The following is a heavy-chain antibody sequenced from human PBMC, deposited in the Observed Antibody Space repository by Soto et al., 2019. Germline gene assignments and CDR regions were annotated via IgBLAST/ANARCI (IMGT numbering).Heavy chain of an antibody. V-gene: IGHV4-4*07. D-gene: IGHD1-1*01. CDR1: GDSINNYY. Sequence: VRLQESGPGLVEPSETLSLTCSVSGDSINNYYWSWIRQHAGKGLEWIGRIYSSGSANYNPSLKTRGTMSVDTSKNQVFLSVTSVTAADTAVYFCARGGTRSADLPTYWGQGIQVIVSS. J-gene: IGHJ4*02. CDR2: IYSSGSA. CDR3: ARGGTRSADLPTY.